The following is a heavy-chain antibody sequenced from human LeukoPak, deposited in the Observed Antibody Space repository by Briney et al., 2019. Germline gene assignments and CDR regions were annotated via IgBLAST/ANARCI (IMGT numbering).Heavy chain of an antibody. CDR3: ARDGGYGYGQD. Sequence: GASVTVSCTASGYTFTSYYMHWVRQAPGQGLEWMGIINPSGGSTSYAQKFQGRVTMTRDTSTSTVYMELSSLRSEDTAVYYCARDGGYGYGQDWGQGTLVTVSS. D-gene: IGHD5-18*01. V-gene: IGHV1-46*01. J-gene: IGHJ4*02. CDR1: GYTFTSYY. CDR2: INPSGGST.